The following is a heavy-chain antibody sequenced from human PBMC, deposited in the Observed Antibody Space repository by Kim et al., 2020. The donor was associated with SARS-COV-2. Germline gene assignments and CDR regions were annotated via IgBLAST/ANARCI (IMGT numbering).Heavy chain of an antibody. J-gene: IGHJ4*02. Sequence: GGSLRLSCAASGFTFSDHWIHWVRQAPGKGLVWVSRINSDGSSTNYADSVKGRFTVSRDNAKSTLYLQMNSLRAEDTAVYYCARGSYLGSGNTDPLPNYLNYWGQGALVTVSS. V-gene: IGHV3-74*01. CDR2: INSDGSST. CDR3: ARGSYLGSGNTDPLPNYLNY. D-gene: IGHD3-10*01. CDR1: GFTFSDHW.